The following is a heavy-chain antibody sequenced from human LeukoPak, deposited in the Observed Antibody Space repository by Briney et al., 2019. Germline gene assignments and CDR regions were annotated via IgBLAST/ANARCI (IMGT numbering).Heavy chain of an antibody. CDR1: GGSISSYY. CDR3: ARGGEDYYDSSGYSDAFDI. V-gene: IGHV4-59*01. J-gene: IGHJ3*02. CDR2: IFYSGYT. Sequence: SETLSLTCTVSGGSISSYYWSWIRQFPGKGLEWIAYIFYSGYTNYNPSLKSRVTISLDTSKNQFSLKLSSVTAADTAVYYCARGGEDYYDSSGYSDAFDIWGQGTMVTVSS. D-gene: IGHD3-22*01.